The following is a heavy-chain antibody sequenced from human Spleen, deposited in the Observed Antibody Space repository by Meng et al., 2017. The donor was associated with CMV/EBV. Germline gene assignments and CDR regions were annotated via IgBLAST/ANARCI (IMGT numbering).Heavy chain of an antibody. Sequence: ESLKISCAVFGGSFSGYDWSWIRQPPGKGLEWIGEINQSGSTNYKPSLKSRVTISVDTSKNQFSLRLRSVTAADTAVYYCARGFEYRYSGYDLWGAWGQGTLVTVSS. D-gene: IGHD5-12*01. CDR2: INQSGST. J-gene: IGHJ4*02. V-gene: IGHV4-34*01. CDR3: ARGFEYRYSGYDLWGA. CDR1: GGSFSGYD.